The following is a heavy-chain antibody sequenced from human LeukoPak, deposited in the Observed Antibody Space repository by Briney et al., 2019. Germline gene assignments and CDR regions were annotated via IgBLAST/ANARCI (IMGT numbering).Heavy chain of an antibody. CDR2: IYTSGST. CDR1: GGSISSSSYY. D-gene: IGHD2-2*01. V-gene: IGHV4-39*07. J-gene: IGHJ6*03. CDR3: ARDVTSYCSSTSCYLRYYMDV. Sequence: SETLSLTCTVSGGSISSSSYYWGWIRQPPGKGLEWIGRIYTSGSTNYNPSLKSRVTMSVDTSKNQFSLKLSSVTAADTAVYYCARDVTSYCSSTSCYLRYYMDVWGKGTTVTISS.